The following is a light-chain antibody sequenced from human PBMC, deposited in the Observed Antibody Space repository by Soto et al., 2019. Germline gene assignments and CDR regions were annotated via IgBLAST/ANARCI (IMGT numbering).Light chain of an antibody. CDR2: GAS. V-gene: IGKV3-15*01. CDR1: QSVSSN. J-gene: IGKJ1*01. Sequence: EIVMTQSPATLSVSPGGRATLSCRASQSVSSNLAWYQQKPGQASRLLIYGASTRATGIPARFSGSGSGTEFTLTISSLQSEDFAVYYCQQYNNWPRTFGQGTKVDIK. CDR3: QQYNNWPRT.